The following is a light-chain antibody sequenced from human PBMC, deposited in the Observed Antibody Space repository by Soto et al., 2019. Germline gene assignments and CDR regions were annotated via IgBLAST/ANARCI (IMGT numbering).Light chain of an antibody. Sequence: QSVLTQPASVSGSPGQSVAISCTGTSSDVGAYNYVSWYQQHPGKAPKLLLSEVSNRPPGVSDRFSGSKSGNTASLTISGLQAEDEADYYCSSLTTSFTYVFGTGTKVTVL. J-gene: IGLJ1*01. CDR1: SSDVGAYNY. CDR3: SSLTTSFTYV. V-gene: IGLV2-14*01. CDR2: EVS.